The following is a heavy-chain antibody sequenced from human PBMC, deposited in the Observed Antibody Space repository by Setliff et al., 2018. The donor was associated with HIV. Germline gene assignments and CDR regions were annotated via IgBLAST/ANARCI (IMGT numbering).Heavy chain of an antibody. J-gene: IGHJ4*02. D-gene: IGHD3-3*01. V-gene: IGHV4-38-2*01. CDR1: GYSISSGYY. CDR2: IYHSGGT. Sequence: PSETLSLTCAVSGYSISSGYYRGWIRQPPGRGLEWIGNIYHSGGTHYNPSLRSRVTISVDTSKNHFSLKLSSVTAADTAVFYCARVPFTTGFDYWGQGIPVTVSS. CDR3: ARVPFTTGFDY.